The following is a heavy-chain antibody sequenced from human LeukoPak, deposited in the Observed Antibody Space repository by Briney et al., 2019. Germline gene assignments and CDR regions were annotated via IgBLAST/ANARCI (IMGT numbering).Heavy chain of an antibody. Sequence: NPSETLSLTCRVSGASISGYYWSWIRQPPGKGLEWIGHMYCSGGTTYNPSLKSRVSISLDTSKKHSSLKLSSVTAADTAVYYCAGTGLFFDYWSQGTLVTVSS. V-gene: IGHV4-59*01. J-gene: IGHJ4*02. CDR2: MYCSGGT. CDR3: AGTGLFFDY. CDR1: GASISGYY. D-gene: IGHD7-27*01.